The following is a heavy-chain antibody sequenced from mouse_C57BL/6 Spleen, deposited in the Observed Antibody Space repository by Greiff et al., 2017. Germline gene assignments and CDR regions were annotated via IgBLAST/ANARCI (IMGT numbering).Heavy chain of an antibody. CDR1: GFNIKNTY. D-gene: IGHD1-1*01. J-gene: IGHJ4*01. CDR3: ARNYYGSSPYYAMDY. V-gene: IGHV14-3*01. Sequence: VQLQQSVAELVRPGASVKLSCTASGFNIKNTYMHWVKQMPEQGLEWIGRIDPANGNTKYDPKFQGKATITADTSSNTAYLQLSSLTSEDTAIYYCARNYYGSSPYYAMDYWGQGTSVTVSS. CDR2: IDPANGNT.